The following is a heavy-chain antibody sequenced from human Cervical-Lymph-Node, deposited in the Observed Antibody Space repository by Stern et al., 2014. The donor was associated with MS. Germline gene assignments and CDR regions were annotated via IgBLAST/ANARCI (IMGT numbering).Heavy chain of an antibody. CDR1: GYSFTDYD. V-gene: IGHV1-8*02. J-gene: IGHJ5*02. CDR2: MNPSTGYT. D-gene: IGHD1-26*01. Sequence: QLVQSGAEVKKPGASVKVSCKASGYSFTDYDITWVRQATGQGLEWMGWMNPSTGYTGYGQKFQGRVAMTRNTSISTAYMELSSLTSDDTAIYYCVKAYAWERNWFDPWGQGTRVTVSS. CDR3: VKAYAWERNWFDP.